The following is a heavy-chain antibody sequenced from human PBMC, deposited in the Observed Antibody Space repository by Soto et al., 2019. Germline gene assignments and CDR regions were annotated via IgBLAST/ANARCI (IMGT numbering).Heavy chain of an antibody. J-gene: IGHJ4*02. D-gene: IGHD3-16*01. Sequence: EVQLLESGRTWVQPGGSLRLSCAASGFIFNNYAMNWVRQAPGKGPEWVSAISGDGYNPYYADSVKGRFTISRDNSKNTVHLQMNSLGAEDTAVYYCARWGEEAVSEIDFWGQGTPVTVSS. CDR2: ISGDGYNP. CDR3: ARWGEEAVSEIDF. V-gene: IGHV3-23*01. CDR1: GFIFNNYA.